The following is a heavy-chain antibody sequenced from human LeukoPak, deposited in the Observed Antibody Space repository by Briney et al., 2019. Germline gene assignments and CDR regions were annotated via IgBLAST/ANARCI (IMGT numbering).Heavy chain of an antibody. V-gene: IGHV3-23*01. CDR2: IIDNGASP. D-gene: IGHD6-19*01. J-gene: IGHJ4*02. Sequence: PGGSLRLSCAASGFSFSTYAMNWFRQAPGKGLEWVSTIIDNGASPYYADSVRGRFTVSRDTSKNKFYLQMNSLRAEDTAIYYCARRGAASGGLDYWGQGTLVTVSS. CDR3: ARRGAASGGLDY. CDR1: GFSFSTYA.